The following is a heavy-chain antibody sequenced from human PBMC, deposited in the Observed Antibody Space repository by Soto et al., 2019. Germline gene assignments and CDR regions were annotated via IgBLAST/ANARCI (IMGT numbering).Heavy chain of an antibody. Sequence: QVQLQQWGAGLLKPSETLSLTCAVYGGSFSTYYWNWIRQPPGKGLEWIGEINHSGSTNYNPSLKGRVTISLDTSKNQFFLKLSSVTAADTAVYYCARAASRRSNWFDPWGQGTLVTVSS. J-gene: IGHJ5*02. V-gene: IGHV4-34*01. CDR3: ARAASRRSNWFDP. CDR2: INHSGST. CDR1: GGSFSTYY.